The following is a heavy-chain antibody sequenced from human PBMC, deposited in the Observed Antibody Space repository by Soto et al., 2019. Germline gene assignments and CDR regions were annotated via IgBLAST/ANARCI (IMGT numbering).Heavy chain of an antibody. J-gene: IGHJ4*02. D-gene: IGHD4-17*01. CDR2: TYHSGNP. Sequence: QLQLQESGSGLVKPSQTLSLTCTVSGGSIRTGGYSWSWIRQPPGKGLEWIGNTYHSGNPYYNPSLKSRVTISVDGPKNQISLKVSSVTAADTAVYYCAREDYGDYGGYFDYWGEGSLVTVSS. CDR3: AREDYGDYGGYFDY. V-gene: IGHV4-30-2*01. CDR1: GGSIRTGGYS.